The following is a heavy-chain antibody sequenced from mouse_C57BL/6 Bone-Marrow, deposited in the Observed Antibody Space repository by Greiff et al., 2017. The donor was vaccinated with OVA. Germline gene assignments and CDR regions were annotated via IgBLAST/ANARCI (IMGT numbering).Heavy chain of an antibody. CDR2: ISAGGSYT. V-gene: IGHV5-4*03. D-gene: IGHD2-4*01. Sequence: EVKLVESGGGLVKPGGSLKLSCAASGFTFSSYAMSWVSQTPGKRLEWVGTISAGGSYTYYPDKVKGRFTISRDNAKNNLYVQVSHVKSEDTAMYYCGSYDWVGYWGQGTPLTVSA. CDR3: GSYDWVGY. CDR1: GFTFSSYA. J-gene: IGHJ2*01.